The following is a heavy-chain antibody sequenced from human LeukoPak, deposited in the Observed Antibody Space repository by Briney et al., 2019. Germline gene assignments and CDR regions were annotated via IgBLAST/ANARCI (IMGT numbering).Heavy chain of an antibody. CDR3: ARRGLRNDY. D-gene: IGHD3-10*01. CDR2: INHSGST. J-gene: IGHJ4*02. Sequence: PSETLSLTCAVYGGSFSGYYWSWIRQPPGKGLEWIGEINHSGSTNYNPSLKSRVTISVDTSKNQFSLKLSSVTDADTAVYYCARRGLRNDYWGQGTLVTVSS. CDR1: GGSFSGYY. V-gene: IGHV4-34*01.